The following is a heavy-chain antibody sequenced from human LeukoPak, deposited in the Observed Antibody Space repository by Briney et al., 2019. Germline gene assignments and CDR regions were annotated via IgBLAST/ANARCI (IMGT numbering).Heavy chain of an antibody. CDR2: IIPIFGTA. Sequence: SVKVSCKASGGTFSSYAISWVRQAPGQGLEWMGGIIPIFGTANYAQKFQGRVTITADESTSTAYMELSSLRSEDTAVYYCARLGIAAAGDLATLSHFDYWGQGTLVTVSS. CDR1: GGTFSSYA. V-gene: IGHV1-69*13. D-gene: IGHD6-13*01. J-gene: IGHJ4*02. CDR3: ARLGIAAAGDLATLSHFDY.